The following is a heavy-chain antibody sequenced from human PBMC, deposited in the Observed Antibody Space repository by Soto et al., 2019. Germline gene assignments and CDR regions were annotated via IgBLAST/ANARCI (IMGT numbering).Heavy chain of an antibody. V-gene: IGHV4-59*01. CDR1: CGSISSYY. J-gene: IGHJ4*02. CDR3: GGKNYDSSGYFDY. D-gene: IGHD3-22*01. CDR2: MYYSGST. Sequence: SETLSLTCTVSCGSISSYYWSWIRQPPGKGLEWIGYMYYSGSTNYNPSLKSRVTISVDTSKNQFSLKLSSVTAADTAVYYCGGKNYDSSGYFDYWGQGTLVTAPQ.